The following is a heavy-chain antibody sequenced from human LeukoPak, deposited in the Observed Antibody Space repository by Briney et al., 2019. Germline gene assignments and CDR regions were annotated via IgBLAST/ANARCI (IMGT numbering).Heavy chain of an antibody. D-gene: IGHD6-25*01. CDR2: IYSGGST. J-gene: IGHJ6*02. CDR3: ARTAGSDSYYYGMDV. CDR1: GFTVSSNY. Sequence: GGSLRLSCAASGFTVSSNYMSWVRQAPGKGLEWVSVIYSGGSTYYADSVKGRFTISRDNSKNTLYLQMNSLRAEDTAVYYCARTAGSDSYYYGMDVRGQGTTVTVSS. V-gene: IGHV3-53*01.